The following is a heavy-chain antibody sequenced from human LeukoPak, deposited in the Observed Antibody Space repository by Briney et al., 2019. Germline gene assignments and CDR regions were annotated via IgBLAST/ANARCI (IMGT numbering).Heavy chain of an antibody. Sequence: GGSLRLSCAASGFTFSSYSMNWVRQAPGKGLEWVSSISSSSSYIYYADSVKGRFTISRDNAKNSLYLQMNSLRAEDTAVYYCAREGGTYSYVDYWGQGTLVTVSS. V-gene: IGHV3-21*01. D-gene: IGHD5-18*01. CDR3: AREGGTYSYVDY. CDR1: GFTFSSYS. CDR2: ISSSSSYI. J-gene: IGHJ4*02.